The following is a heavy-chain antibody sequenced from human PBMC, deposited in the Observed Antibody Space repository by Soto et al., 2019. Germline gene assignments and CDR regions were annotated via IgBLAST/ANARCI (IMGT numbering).Heavy chain of an antibody. CDR1: GFTFSSYA. V-gene: IGHV3-53*01. CDR3: ARDRVFYGMDG. Sequence: PGGSLRLSCAASGFTFSSYAMSWVRQAPGKGLEWVSHIYSGGSIYYADSVKGRFTISRDNSRNTVYLQMNTLRDEDTAVYYCARDRVFYGMDGWGQGTTVTVSS. J-gene: IGHJ6*02. D-gene: IGHD3-10*01. CDR2: IYSGGSI.